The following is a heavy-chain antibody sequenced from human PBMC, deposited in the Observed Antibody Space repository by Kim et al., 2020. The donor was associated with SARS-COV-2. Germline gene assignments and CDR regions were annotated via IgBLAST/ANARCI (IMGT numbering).Heavy chain of an antibody. CDR2: ISSSSSYI. V-gene: IGHV3-21*01. CDR3: ARLDDLYGLNDAFDI. CDR1: GFTFSSYS. J-gene: IGHJ3*02. D-gene: IGHD4-17*01. Sequence: GGSLRLSCAASGFTFSSYSMNWVRQAPGKGLEWVSSISSSSSYIYYADSVKGRFTISRDNAKNSLYLQMNSLRAEDTAVYYCARLDDLYGLNDAFDIWGQGTMVTVSS.